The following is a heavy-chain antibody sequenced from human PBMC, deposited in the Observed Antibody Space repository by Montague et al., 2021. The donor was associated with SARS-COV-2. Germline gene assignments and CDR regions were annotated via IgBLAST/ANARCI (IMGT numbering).Heavy chain of an antibody. CDR3: ASGGIAAAGSYRYYFDY. J-gene: IGHJ4*03. D-gene: IGHD6-13*01. V-gene: IGHV3-23*01. CDR1: GFTFSYYF. CDR2: ISGSGGST. Sequence: SLSLSFSASGFTFSYYFMSWVRQAPGKGLEWVSAISGSGGSTYYADSVKGRFTISRDNSENTLYLQMNNLRAEDTAVYYCASGGIAAAGSYRYYFDYWGQGTTVTVSS.